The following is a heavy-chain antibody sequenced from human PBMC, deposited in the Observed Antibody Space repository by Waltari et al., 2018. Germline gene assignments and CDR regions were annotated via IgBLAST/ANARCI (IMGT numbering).Heavy chain of an antibody. CDR1: GFTVSSNY. CDR3: ARARQHNYDFWSTNLYGMDV. J-gene: IGHJ6*02. D-gene: IGHD3-3*01. V-gene: IGHV3-53*01. Sequence: EVQLVESGGGLIQPGGSLRLSCAASGFTVSSNYMSWVRQAPGKGLEWVSVIYSGCSTYYADSVKGRFTISRDNSKNTLYLQMNSLRAEDTAVYYCARARQHNYDFWSTNLYGMDVWGQGTTVTVSS. CDR2: IYSGCST.